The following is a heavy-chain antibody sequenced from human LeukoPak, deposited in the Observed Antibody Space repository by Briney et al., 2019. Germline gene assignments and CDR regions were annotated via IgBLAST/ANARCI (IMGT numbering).Heavy chain of an antibody. V-gene: IGHV3-21*01. CDR2: ISSSSSYI. Sequence: GGSLRLSCAASGFTFSSYSMNWVRQAPGKGLEWVSSISSSSSYIYYADSVKGRFTISRDNAKNSLYLQMNSLRAKDTAVYYCARDLPYDSIGGFDYWGQGTLVTVSS. J-gene: IGHJ4*02. CDR1: GFTFSSYS. CDR3: ARDLPYDSIGGFDY. D-gene: IGHD3-22*01.